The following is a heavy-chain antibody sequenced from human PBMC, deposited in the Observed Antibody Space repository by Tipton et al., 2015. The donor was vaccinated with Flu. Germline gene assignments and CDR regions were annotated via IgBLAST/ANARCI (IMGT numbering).Heavy chain of an antibody. J-gene: IGHJ2*01. CDR1: GGSISSSSYY. V-gene: IGHV4-39*07. CDR2: IYYSGST. CDR3: ARGFMIPWYFDL. D-gene: IGHD3-16*01. Sequence: TLSLTCTVSGGSISSSSYYWGWIRQPPGKGLEWIGSIYYSGSTYYNPSLKSRVTISVDTSKNQFSLKLSSVTAADTAVYYCARGFMIPWYFDLWGRGTLVTVSS.